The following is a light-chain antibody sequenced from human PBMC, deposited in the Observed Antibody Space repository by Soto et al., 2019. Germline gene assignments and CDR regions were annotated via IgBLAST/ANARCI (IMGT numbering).Light chain of an antibody. J-gene: IGKJ4*01. V-gene: IGKV3-20*01. CDR1: QTVSSSQ. CDR2: GAS. Sequence: EIVLTQSPGTLSLSPGERATLSCRASQTVSSSQLASYQQRPGQAPRLLIYGASTRATGIPDRFSGSGSGTDFSLTISRQEDEDFAVYYCQQYSSSTLTFGGGTKVEIK. CDR3: QQYSSSTLT.